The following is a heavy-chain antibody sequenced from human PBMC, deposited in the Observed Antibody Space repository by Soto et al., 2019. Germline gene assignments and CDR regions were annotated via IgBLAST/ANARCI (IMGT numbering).Heavy chain of an antibody. V-gene: IGHV3-23*01. CDR3: AKGGNDYGDYYFDY. CDR2: ISGSGGST. D-gene: IGHD4-17*01. Sequence: SYAMSWVRQAPGKGLEWVSAISGSGGSTYYADSVKGRFTISRDNSKNTLYLQMNSLRAEDTAVYYCAKGGNDYGDYYFDYWGQGTLVTVSS. J-gene: IGHJ4*02. CDR1: SYA.